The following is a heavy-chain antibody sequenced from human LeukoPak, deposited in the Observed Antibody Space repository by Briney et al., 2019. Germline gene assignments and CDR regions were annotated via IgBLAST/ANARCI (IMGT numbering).Heavy chain of an antibody. CDR3: ARDRIQIWSYVGTFDY. CDR2: VSFDRNHI. CDR1: GFSFSTYT. Sequence: GGSLRLSCAASGFSFSTYTMHWVRQDPGKGLEWVGLVSFDRNHIDYADSVQGRFTISRDISKNTFYLQMNSLRAEDTAVYYCARDRIQIWSYVGTFDYWGPGALVTVSS. V-gene: IGHV3-30*04. D-gene: IGHD5-18*01. J-gene: IGHJ4*02.